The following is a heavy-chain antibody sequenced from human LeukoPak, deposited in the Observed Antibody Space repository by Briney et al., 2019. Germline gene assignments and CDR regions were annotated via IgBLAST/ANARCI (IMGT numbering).Heavy chain of an antibody. Sequence: PGGSLRPSCAASGFTFSSYSMSWVRQAPGKGLEWVSSISGGSSYIYYADSVKGRFTISRDNAKNSLYLQMNSLTAEDTAVYYCARKGVFCSSTSCYRAEFDYWGQGTLVTVSS. V-gene: IGHV3-21*01. CDR1: GFTFSSYS. J-gene: IGHJ4*02. D-gene: IGHD2-2*02. CDR3: ARKGVFCSSTSCYRAEFDY. CDR2: ISGGSSYI.